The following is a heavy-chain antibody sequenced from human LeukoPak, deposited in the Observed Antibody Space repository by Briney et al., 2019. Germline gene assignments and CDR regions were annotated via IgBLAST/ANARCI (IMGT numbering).Heavy chain of an antibody. Sequence: ASVKVSCKASGYTLTSYDINWVRQATGQGLEWMGWMTPNSGNTGYGQKFQGRITMTSNTSISTAYMELSSLRPEDTAVYYCARASGYEFDCWGQGTLVIVSS. J-gene: IGHJ4*02. V-gene: IGHV1-8*01. CDR2: MTPNSGNT. CDR3: ARASGYEFDC. CDR1: GYTLTSYD. D-gene: IGHD6-25*01.